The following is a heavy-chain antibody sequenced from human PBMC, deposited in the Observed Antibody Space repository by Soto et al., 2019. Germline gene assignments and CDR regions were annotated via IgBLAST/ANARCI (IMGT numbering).Heavy chain of an antibody. CDR1: GFTFSSYW. V-gene: IGHV3-74*01. Sequence: GSLRLSCAASGFTFSSYWMHWVRQAPGKGLVWVARINRDGSDTDYVDSVKGRFTISRDNAKNTLYFQMNSLRAEDTAVYYCGRGGSDSPMAPGYWGQGTLVTVS. D-gene: IGHD5-18*01. CDR2: INRDGSDT. CDR3: GRGGSDSPMAPGY. J-gene: IGHJ4*02.